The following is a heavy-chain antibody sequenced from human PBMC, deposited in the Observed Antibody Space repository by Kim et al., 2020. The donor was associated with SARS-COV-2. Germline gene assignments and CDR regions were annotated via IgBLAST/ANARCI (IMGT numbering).Heavy chain of an antibody. D-gene: IGHD6-19*01. CDR3: ARGSSGWYALSFDY. J-gene: IGHJ4*02. CDR2: INHSGST. Sequence: SETLSLTCAVYGGSFSGYYWSWIRQPPGKGLEWIGEINHSGSTNYNPSLKSRVTISVDTSKNQFSLKLSSVTAADTAVYYCARGSSGWYALSFDYWGQGTLVTVSS. V-gene: IGHV4-34*01. CDR1: GGSFSGYY.